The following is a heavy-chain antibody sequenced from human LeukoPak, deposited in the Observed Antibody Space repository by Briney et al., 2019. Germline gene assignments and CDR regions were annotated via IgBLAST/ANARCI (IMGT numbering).Heavy chain of an antibody. CDR2: IYTSGST. D-gene: IGHD3-10*01. J-gene: IGHJ5*02. CDR3: AGTGGYYRGSVDP. V-gene: IGHV4-61*02. Sequence: NPSETLSLTCTVSGGSISSGSYYWSWIRQPAGKGLEWIGRIYTSGSTNYNPSLKSRVTISVDTSKNQFSLKLSSVTAADTAVYYCAGTGGYYRGSVDPWGQGTLVTVSS. CDR1: GGSISSGSYY.